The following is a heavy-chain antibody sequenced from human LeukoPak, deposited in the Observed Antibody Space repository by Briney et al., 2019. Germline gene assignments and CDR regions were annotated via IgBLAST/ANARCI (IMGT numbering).Heavy chain of an antibody. CDR3: ARAGDAFDI. J-gene: IGHJ3*02. CDR1: GFTFSSYE. Sequence: PGGSLRLSCAASGFTFSSYEMNWVRQAPGKGLEWVAVIWYDGSDEYYTDSVKGRFTIFRDNSKNTLYLQMNSLRAEDTAIYYCARAGDAFDIWGQGTMVTVSS. V-gene: IGHV3-33*08. CDR2: IWYDGSDE.